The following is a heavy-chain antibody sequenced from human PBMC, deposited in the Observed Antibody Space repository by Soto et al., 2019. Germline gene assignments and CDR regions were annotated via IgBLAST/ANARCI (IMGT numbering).Heavy chain of an antibody. D-gene: IGHD1-26*01. CDR1: GYDFANYW. V-gene: IGHV5-51*01. Sequence: GESLKISCEGSGYDFANYWIAWVRQMPGKGLEWMGIIFPDDSDTKYSPSFQGQVTISADRSISTAYLQWSSLKASDSAMYYCGRLDDSGTVIDYWGQGTQVTVSS. CDR2: IFPDDSDT. CDR3: GRLDDSGTVIDY. J-gene: IGHJ4*02.